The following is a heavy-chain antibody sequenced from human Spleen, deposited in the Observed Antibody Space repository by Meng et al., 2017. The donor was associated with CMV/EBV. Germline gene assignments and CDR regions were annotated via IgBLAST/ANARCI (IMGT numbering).Heavy chain of an antibody. V-gene: IGHV1-2*02. J-gene: IGHJ5*02. CDR2: INPNSGGT. D-gene: IGHD2-2*01. CDR1: GYTFTGYY. CDR3: ARELGSYCSSTSCYSGGNNWFDP. Sequence: ASVKVSCKASGYTFTGYYMHWVRQAPGQGLEWMGWINPNSGGTNYAQKFQARVTMTRDTSISTAYMELRSLRSDDTAVYYCARELGSYCSSTSCYSGGNNWFDPWGQGTLVTVSS.